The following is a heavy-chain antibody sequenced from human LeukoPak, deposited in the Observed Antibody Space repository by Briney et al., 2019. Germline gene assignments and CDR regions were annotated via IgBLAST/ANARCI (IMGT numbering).Heavy chain of an antibody. D-gene: IGHD6-25*01. J-gene: IGHJ4*02. CDR3: AIEGASPNERYYFDY. CDR1: GGSISSYY. CDR2: IYYSGST. Sequence: PSETLSLTCTVSGGSISSYYWGWIRQPPGKGLEWIGSIYYSGSTYYNPSLKSRVTISVDTSKNQFSLKLSSVTAADTAVYYCAIEGASPNERYYFDYWGQGTLVTVSS. V-gene: IGHV4-39*07.